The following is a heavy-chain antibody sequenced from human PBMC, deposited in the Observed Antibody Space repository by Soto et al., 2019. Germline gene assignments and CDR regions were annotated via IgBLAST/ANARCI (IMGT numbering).Heavy chain of an antibody. Sequence: QVQLVESGGGVVQPGRSLRLSCAASGFTFSSYAMYWVRQAPGKGLEWVAVISYDGNNKYYADAVKGRFTISRDNAKNTLYLPMNSLRAEDTAVYYCARAGCDGGSRYILVGLSYGMDVWGQGATVTVSS. CDR3: ARAGCDGGSRYILVGLSYGMDV. CDR1: GFTFSSYA. CDR2: ISYDGNNK. J-gene: IGHJ6*02. D-gene: IGHD2-15*01. V-gene: IGHV3-30-3*01.